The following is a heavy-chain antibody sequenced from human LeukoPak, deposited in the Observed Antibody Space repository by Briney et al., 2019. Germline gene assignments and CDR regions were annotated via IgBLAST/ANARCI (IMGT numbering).Heavy chain of an antibody. J-gene: IGHJ3*01. CDR1: GFTVSSNY. CDR3: ARDRGYAYGLYDAFDV. V-gene: IGHV3-66*01. CDR2: IYSGGST. Sequence: GGSLRLSCAASGFTVSSNYMSWVRQAPGKGLEWVSVIYSGGSTYYADSVKGRFAISRDSSENTLNLHMNSLRAEDTAVYYCARDRGYAYGLYDAFDVWGQGTMVTVSS. D-gene: IGHD5-18*01.